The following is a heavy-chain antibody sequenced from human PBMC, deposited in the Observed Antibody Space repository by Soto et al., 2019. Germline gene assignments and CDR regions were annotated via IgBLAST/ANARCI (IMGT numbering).Heavy chain of an antibody. CDR2: ISGGGGTT. J-gene: IGHJ6*01. V-gene: IGHV3-23*01. D-gene: IGHD3-22*01. CDR3: AKGKVAYDNSGLQYFYYFPMNV. CDR1: EFTFISYA. Sequence: PGWSLRLSCASSEFTFISYAMNWVRQAPGKGLEWVSVISGGGGTTYYADSVKGRFRISRDNSKNTLYLQMNSLRVEDTAVYYCAKGKVAYDNSGLQYFYYFPMNVWGQGTTVTVSS.